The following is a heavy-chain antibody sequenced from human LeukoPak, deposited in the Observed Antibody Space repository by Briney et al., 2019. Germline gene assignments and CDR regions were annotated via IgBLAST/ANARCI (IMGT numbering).Heavy chain of an antibody. J-gene: IGHJ5*02. CDR3: ARLTTVVVAAHQYNWFDP. CDR2: INPNSGGT. V-gene: IGHV1-2*02. D-gene: IGHD2-15*01. Sequence: ASVKVSCKASGYTFTGYYMHWVRQAPGQGLEWMGWINPNSGGTNYAQKFKGRVTMTRDTSISTAYLQWSSLKASDTAMYYCARLTTVVVAAHQYNWFDPWGQATLVIVSS. CDR1: GYTFTGYY.